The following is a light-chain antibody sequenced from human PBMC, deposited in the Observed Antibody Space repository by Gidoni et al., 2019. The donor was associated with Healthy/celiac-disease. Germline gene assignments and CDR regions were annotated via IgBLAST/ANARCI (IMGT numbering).Light chain of an antibody. CDR2: RAS. Sequence: DIVMTQSPDSLAVSLGERATINCKSSQSVLYSSKNKNYLAWYQQKPGQPPKLLIYRASTRESGVPDRFSGSGSGTDFTLTISSLQAEDVAVYYCQQYYSTPRTFGQGTKVEIK. CDR3: QQYYSTPRT. V-gene: IGKV4-1*01. J-gene: IGKJ1*01. CDR1: QSVLYSSKNKNY.